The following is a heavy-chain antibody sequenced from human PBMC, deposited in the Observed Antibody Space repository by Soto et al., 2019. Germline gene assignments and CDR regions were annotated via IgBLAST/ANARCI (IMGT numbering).Heavy chain of an antibody. CDR2: IYPGDSDT. CDR3: ARRRYSSGWGHNWFDP. D-gene: IGHD6-19*01. J-gene: IGHJ5*02. Sequence: EVQLVQAGAEVKKPGESLKISCKGSGYSFTSYWIGWVRQMPGKGLEWMGLIYPGDSDTRYSPSFQGQVTISADKSISTAYLQWSSLKASDTAMYYCARRRYSSGWGHNWFDPWVQGTLVTVSS. V-gene: IGHV5-51*01. CDR1: GYSFTSYW.